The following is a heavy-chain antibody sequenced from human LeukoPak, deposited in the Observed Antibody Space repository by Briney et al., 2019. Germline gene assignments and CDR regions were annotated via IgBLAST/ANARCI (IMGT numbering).Heavy chain of an antibody. Sequence: GGSLRLSCAASGFTFSSYAMHWIRQAPGKGLEWVAVISYDGSNKYYADSVKGRFTISRDNSKNTLYLQMNSLRAEDTAVYYCAREGPDAFDIWGQGTMVTVSS. CDR1: GFTFSSYA. CDR2: ISYDGSNK. V-gene: IGHV3-30*04. CDR3: AREGPDAFDI. J-gene: IGHJ3*02.